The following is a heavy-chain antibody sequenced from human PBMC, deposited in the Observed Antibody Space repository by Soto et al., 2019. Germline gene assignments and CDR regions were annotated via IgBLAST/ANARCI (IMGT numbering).Heavy chain of an antibody. CDR1: GGSFSGYY. V-gene: IGHV4-34*01. D-gene: IGHD5-18*01. Sequence: SETLSLTCAVYGGSFSGYYWSWIRQPPGKGLEWIGEINHSGSTNYNPSLKSRVTISVDTSKNQFSLKLSSVTAADTAVYYCARGLGYSYGLVFDYYGMDVWGQGTTVTVSS. J-gene: IGHJ6*02. CDR3: ARGLGYSYGLVFDYYGMDV. CDR2: INHSGST.